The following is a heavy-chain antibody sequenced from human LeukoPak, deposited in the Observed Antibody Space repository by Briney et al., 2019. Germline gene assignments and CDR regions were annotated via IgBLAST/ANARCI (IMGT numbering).Heavy chain of an antibody. V-gene: IGHV3-7*01. CDR1: GGSISSYY. D-gene: IGHD2-15*01. CDR3: ARGIWVAF. CDR2: IKQDGSEK. J-gene: IGHJ4*02. Sequence: ETLSLTCTVSGGSISSYYWSWVRQAPGKGLEWVANIKQDGSEKYYVDSVKGRFTISRDNAKNSVDLQMNSLRVEDTAVYYCARGIWVAFRGQGALVTVSS.